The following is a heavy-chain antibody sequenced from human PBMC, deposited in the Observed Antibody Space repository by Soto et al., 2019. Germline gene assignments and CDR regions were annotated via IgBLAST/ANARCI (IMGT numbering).Heavy chain of an antibody. CDR3: ARDLSSGYQTFYFDY. Sequence: PSETLSLTCKVSGYLINSGYSWGWIRQSPGKGLEWIGSTSYDGKSCYKPSLKSRVVMSVDLANNQCSLRLRSVTAADTAVYYCARDLSSGYQTFYFDYWGQGTPVTVSS. CDR2: TSYDGKS. CDR1: GYLINSGYS. V-gene: IGHV4-38-2*02. D-gene: IGHD3-22*01. J-gene: IGHJ4*01.